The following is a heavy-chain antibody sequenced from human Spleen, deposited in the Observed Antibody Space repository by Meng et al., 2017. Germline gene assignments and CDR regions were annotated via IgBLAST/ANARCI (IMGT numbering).Heavy chain of an antibody. CDR3: ARKAGNCISTTCYSLDY. D-gene: IGHD2-2*01. J-gene: IGHJ4*02. CDR1: GYTFTSYY. V-gene: IGHV1-46*01. CDR2: INPSGGST. Sequence: SVTVSRKASGYTFTSYYMHWVRQAPGQGLEWMGIINPSGGSTNYAQKFQGRVTITTDESTSTVYMELTRLTSEDTAVYFCARKAGNCISTTCYSLDYWGQGTLVTVSS.